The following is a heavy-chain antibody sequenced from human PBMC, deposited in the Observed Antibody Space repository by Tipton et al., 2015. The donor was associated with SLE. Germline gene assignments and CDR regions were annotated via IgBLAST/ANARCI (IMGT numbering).Heavy chain of an antibody. CDR2: IYYTGDT. V-gene: IGHV4-59*12. CDR1: ADSIRRSY. J-gene: IGHJ5*02. CDR3: ARDLNYYGSGSYKGWFDP. D-gene: IGHD3-10*01. Sequence: TLSLTCSVSADSIRRSYWSWIRQPPGKGLEWIGYIYYTGDTNYNPSLKSRVTISADTSKNQISLMLSSVTAADTAVYYCARDLNYYGSGSYKGWFDPWGQGTLVTVSS.